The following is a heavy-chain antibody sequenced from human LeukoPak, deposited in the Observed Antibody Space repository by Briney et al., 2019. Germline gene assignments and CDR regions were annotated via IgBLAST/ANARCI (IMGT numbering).Heavy chain of an antibody. CDR3: AKDRSHYGSGSYRR. J-gene: IGHJ4*02. D-gene: IGHD3-10*01. V-gene: IGHV3-74*01. Sequence: GGSLRLSCAASGFTLSSYWMHWVRQAPGKGLVWVSRINSDGSSTSYADSVKGRFTISRDNSKNTLYLQMNSLRAEDTAVYYCAKDRSHYGSGSYRRWGQGTLVTVSS. CDR2: INSDGSST. CDR1: GFTLSSYW.